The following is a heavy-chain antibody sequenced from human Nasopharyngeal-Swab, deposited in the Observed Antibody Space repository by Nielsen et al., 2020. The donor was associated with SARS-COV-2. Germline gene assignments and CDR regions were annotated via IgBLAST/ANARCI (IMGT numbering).Heavy chain of an antibody. CDR1: GGSFSGYY. CDR2: INHSGST. Sequence: SETLSLTCAVYGGSFSGYYWSWIRQPPGKGLEWIGEINHSGSTNYNPSLKSRVTISVDTSKNQFSLKLSSVTAADTAVYYCAAFTSGGRFLNDYWGQGTRVTVSS. J-gene: IGHJ4*02. D-gene: IGHD2/OR15-2a*01. CDR3: AAFTSGGRFLNDY. V-gene: IGHV4-34*01.